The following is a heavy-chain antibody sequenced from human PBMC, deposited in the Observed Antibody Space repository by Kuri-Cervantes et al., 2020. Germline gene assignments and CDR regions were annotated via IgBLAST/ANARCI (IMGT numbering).Heavy chain of an antibody. Sequence: LSLTCAASGFTFSSYAMSWVRQAPGKGLEWVSAISGSGGSTYYADSVKGRFTVSRDNSKNKLYLQMNSLRAEDTAVYYCARNGYPAAGTVVSGYYYYYGMDVWGQGTTVTVSS. CDR2: ISGSGGST. D-gene: IGHD6-13*01. CDR3: ARNGYPAAGTVVSGYYYYYGMDV. V-gene: IGHV3-23*01. CDR1: GFTFSSYA. J-gene: IGHJ6*02.